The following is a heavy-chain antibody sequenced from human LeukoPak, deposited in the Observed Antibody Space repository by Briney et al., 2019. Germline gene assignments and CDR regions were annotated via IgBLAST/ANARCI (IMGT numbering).Heavy chain of an antibody. CDR1: GITFSSHA. D-gene: IGHD3-16*01. CDR2: LSGSGGVT. Sequence: GGSLRLSCAAAGITFSSHAMTWVRQAPGKGLEWVSALSGSGGVTYYADSVKGRFTISRDNSKNTLYLQMNSLRVEDTAVYYCAKDYLYDYVSWGQGTLVAVSS. CDR3: AKDYLYDYVS. J-gene: IGHJ5*02. V-gene: IGHV3-23*01.